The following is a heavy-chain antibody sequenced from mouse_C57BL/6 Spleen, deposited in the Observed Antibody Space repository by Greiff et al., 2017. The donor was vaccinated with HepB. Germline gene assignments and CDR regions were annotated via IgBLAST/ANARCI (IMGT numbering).Heavy chain of an antibody. CDR3: ARGSLGY. Sequence: EVMLVESGGDLVKPGGSLKLSCAASGFTFSSYGVSWVRQTPDKRLEWVATISSGGSYTYYPDSVKGRFTISRDNAKNTLYLQMSSLKSEDTAMYYCARGSLGYWGQGTTLTVSS. J-gene: IGHJ2*01. D-gene: IGHD4-1*01. CDR2: ISSGGSYT. V-gene: IGHV5-6*02. CDR1: GFTFSSYG.